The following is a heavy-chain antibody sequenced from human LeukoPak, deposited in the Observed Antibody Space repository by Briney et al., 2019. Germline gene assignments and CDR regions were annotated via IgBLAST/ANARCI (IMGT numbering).Heavy chain of an antibody. CDR3: VRGYDFWSDYYFDY. Sequence: SETLSLTCTVSGGSISNYYWNWIRQPPGKGLEWIGYIYNSGRTNYNPSLKSRVTVSVDTSKNQFSLKLSSVTAADTAVYYCVRGYDFWSDYYFDYWGQGTLVTVSS. CDR2: IYNSGRT. D-gene: IGHD3-3*01. CDR1: GGSISNYY. V-gene: IGHV4-59*01. J-gene: IGHJ4*02.